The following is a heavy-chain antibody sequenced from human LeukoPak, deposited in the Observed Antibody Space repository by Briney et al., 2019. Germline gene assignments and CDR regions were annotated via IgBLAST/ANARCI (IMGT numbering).Heavy chain of an antibody. D-gene: IGHD5-18*01. Sequence: GGPLRLSCAASGFTFSSYAMSWVRKAPGKGLEWVSAISGSGGSTWYADSVKGRFTISRDNSKNTLYLQMNSLRAEDTAVYYCAKDRGYSYGSPFDYWGQRTLVTVSS. J-gene: IGHJ4*02. CDR2: ISGSGGST. CDR3: AKDRGYSYGSPFDY. V-gene: IGHV3-23*01. CDR1: GFTFSSYA.